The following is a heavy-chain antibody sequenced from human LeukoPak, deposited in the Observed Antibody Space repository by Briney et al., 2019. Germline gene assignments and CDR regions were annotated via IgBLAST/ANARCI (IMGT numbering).Heavy chain of an antibody. CDR2: ISHSGSP. Sequence: PSETLSLTCGVSGGFIINGKRWSWVRQPPGKGLEWIGEISHSGSPNYNPSLKGRLTISVDTAKNQFSLKLSSVTAADTAVYYCARDSIAGYSLSWWGQGTLVTVSS. CDR3: ARDSIAGYSLSW. CDR1: GGFIINGKR. J-gene: IGHJ4*02. D-gene: IGHD3-9*01. V-gene: IGHV4/OR15-8*01.